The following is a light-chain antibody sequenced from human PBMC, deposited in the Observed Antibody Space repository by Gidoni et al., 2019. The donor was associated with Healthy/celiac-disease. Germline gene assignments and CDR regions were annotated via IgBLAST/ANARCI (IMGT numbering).Light chain of an antibody. Sequence: EIVMTQSQATLSVSPGERATLSCRASQSGSSNLAWYQQKPGQAPRLLIYGASTRATGIPARFSGRGSGTEFTLTISSLQSEDFAVYYCQQYNNWPMYTFGQGTKLEIK. CDR1: QSGSSN. CDR3: QQYNNWPMYT. V-gene: IGKV3-15*01. J-gene: IGKJ2*01. CDR2: GAS.